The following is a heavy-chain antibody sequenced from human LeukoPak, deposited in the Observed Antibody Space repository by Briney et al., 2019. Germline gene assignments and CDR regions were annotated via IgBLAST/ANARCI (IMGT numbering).Heavy chain of an antibody. Sequence: PGGSLRLSCAASGFIFGNYYMNWVRQAPGKGLEWVAHIKQDGSEKNYVDSVKGRFTISRDNAKNSLYLQMNSLRAEDTAVYYCARERWSLYSNDYYYYGLDVWGQGTTVTVSS. CDR1: GFIFGNYY. J-gene: IGHJ6*02. D-gene: IGHD3-3*01. CDR2: IKQDGSEK. V-gene: IGHV3-7*01. CDR3: ARERWSLYSNDYYYYGLDV.